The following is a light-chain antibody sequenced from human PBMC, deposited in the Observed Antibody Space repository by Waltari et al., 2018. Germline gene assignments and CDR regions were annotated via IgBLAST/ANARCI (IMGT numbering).Light chain of an antibody. CDR3: ATWDDSLNAWV. CDR2: RSY. J-gene: IGLJ3*02. Sequence: QSVLTQSPPASGTPGQRVTIACSGSSSNIGANYVYWYQQFPGTAPRLLIYRSYQRPSGVPDRFSGSKSGTSASLAISGLRSEDEADYYCATWDDSLNAWVFGGGTRLTAL. CDR1: SSNIGANY. V-gene: IGLV1-47*01.